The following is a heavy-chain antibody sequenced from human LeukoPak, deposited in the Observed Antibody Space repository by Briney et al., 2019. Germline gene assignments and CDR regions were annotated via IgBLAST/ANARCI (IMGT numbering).Heavy chain of an antibody. V-gene: IGHV1-18*01. Sequence: ASVKVSCKASGYTFTSYGISWVRQAPGQGLEWMGWISAYNGNTNYAQKLQSRVTMTTDTSTSTAYMELRSLRSDDTAVYYCASYYSVAAAGPDALDIWGQGTMVTVSS. D-gene: IGHD6-25*01. CDR2: ISAYNGNT. CDR1: GYTFTSYG. J-gene: IGHJ3*02. CDR3: ASYYSVAAAGPDALDI.